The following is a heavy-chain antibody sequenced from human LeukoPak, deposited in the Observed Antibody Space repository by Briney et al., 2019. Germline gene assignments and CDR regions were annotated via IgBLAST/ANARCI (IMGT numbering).Heavy chain of an antibody. V-gene: IGHV3-48*01. D-gene: IGHD4-17*01. CDR2: ISSSYSPI. CDR1: GFTFSRYS. CDR3: AGDFYGDYFFEY. Sequence: PGGSLRLSCAASGFTFSRYSMTWVRQAPGQGLEWVSFISSSYSPIYYADSVKGRFTISRDNAKNSLYLQMNSLRAEDTAVYYCAGDFYGDYFFEYWGQGTLVTVSS. J-gene: IGHJ4*02.